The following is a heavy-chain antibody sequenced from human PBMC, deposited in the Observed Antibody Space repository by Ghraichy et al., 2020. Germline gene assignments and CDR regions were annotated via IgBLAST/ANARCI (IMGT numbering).Heavy chain of an antibody. CDR1: GFTFSSYA. V-gene: IGHV3-30-3*01. J-gene: IGHJ4*02. CDR3: ARGGLWFGELSDY. CDR2: ISYDGSNK. D-gene: IGHD3-10*01. Sequence: GGSLRLSCAASGFTFSSYAMHWVRQAPGKGLEWVAVISYDGSNKYYADSVKGRFTISRDNSKNTLYLQMNSLRAEDTAVYYCARGGLWFGELSDYWGQGTLVTVSS.